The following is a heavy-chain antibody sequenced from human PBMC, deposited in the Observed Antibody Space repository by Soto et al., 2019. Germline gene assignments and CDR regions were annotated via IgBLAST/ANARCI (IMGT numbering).Heavy chain of an antibody. CDR3: ARGMGMIRRHDS. CDR2: IYYTGTT. V-gene: IGHV4-30-4*01. Sequence: QVQLQESGPGLVKPSETLSLTCTVSGGSISGGDYYWTWIHQSPGKGLEWIGNIYYTGTTYYNPSLKSRVTLSVDTSNNQVSLSLNSVTATDTAVYYCARGMGMIRRHDSWGQGTLVIVST. J-gene: IGHJ4*02. CDR1: GGSISGGDYY. D-gene: IGHD3-22*01.